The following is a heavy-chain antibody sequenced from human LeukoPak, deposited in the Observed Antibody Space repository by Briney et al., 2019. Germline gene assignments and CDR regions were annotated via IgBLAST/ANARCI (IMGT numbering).Heavy chain of an antibody. Sequence: GASVKVSCKAFGYTFTSNYMHWVRQAPGQGPEWMGVISPSGGSTTYAQKFQGRVTLTRDMSTSTAYMELSRLRSDDTAVYYCARSVATTSFDYWGQGTLVTVSS. J-gene: IGHJ4*02. V-gene: IGHV1-46*01. CDR3: ARSVATTSFDY. CDR2: ISPSGGST. D-gene: IGHD5-12*01. CDR1: GYTFTSNY.